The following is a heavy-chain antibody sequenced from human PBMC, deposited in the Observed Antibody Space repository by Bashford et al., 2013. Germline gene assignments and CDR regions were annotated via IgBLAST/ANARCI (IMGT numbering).Heavy chain of an antibody. V-gene: IGHV1-2*02. Sequence: WVRQAPGQGLEWMGWINPDTGGTYYVQKFQGRVTMTRDTSISTAYMELSSLRSNDTAVYFCSRVGGYTYGQGDYWGQGTVVTVSS. CDR3: SRVGGYTYGQGDY. D-gene: IGHD5-18*01. J-gene: IGHJ4*02. CDR2: INPDTGGT.